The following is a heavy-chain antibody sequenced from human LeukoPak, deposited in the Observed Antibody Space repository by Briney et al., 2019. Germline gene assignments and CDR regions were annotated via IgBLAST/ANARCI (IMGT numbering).Heavy chain of an antibody. CDR1: GYTFTSYY. CDR3: ARDRVDSDFDY. V-gene: IGHV1-18*04. D-gene: IGHD3/OR15-3a*01. J-gene: IGHJ4*02. CDR2: ISAYNGNT. Sequence: ASVKVSCKASGYTFTSYYMHWVRQAPGQGLEWMGWISAYNGNTNYAQKLQGRVTMTTDTSTSTAYMELRSLRSDDTAVYYCARDRVDSDFDYWGQGTLVTVSS.